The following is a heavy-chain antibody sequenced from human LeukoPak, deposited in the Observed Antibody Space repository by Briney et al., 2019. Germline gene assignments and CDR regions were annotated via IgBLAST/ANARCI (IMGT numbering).Heavy chain of an antibody. J-gene: IGHJ4*02. D-gene: IGHD2-15*01. CDR3: ARSPVVVVAAPYYFDY. Sequence: SETLSLTCTVSGGSISSGDYYWSWIRQPPGKGLEWIGYIYYSGSTYYNPSLKSRVTISVDTSKNQFSLKLSSVTAADTAVYYCARSPVVVVAAPYYFDYWGQGTLVTVSS. CDR2: IYYSGST. CDR1: GGSISSGDYY. V-gene: IGHV4-30-4*01.